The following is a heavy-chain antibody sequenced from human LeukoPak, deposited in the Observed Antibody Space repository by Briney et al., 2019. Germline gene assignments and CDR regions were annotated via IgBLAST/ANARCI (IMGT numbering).Heavy chain of an antibody. Sequence: GGTLRLSCAASGFTFSDYYMSWIRQAPGKGLEWVSYICDSGRTIYYADSVKGRFTISRDNAKNSVYLQMNNLGAEDTAVYYCARDRLGDYDHSGYYDKWGQGTLVTVSS. CDR2: ICDSGRTI. CDR3: ARDRLGDYDHSGYYDK. CDR1: GFTFSDYY. J-gene: IGHJ4*02. D-gene: IGHD3-22*01. V-gene: IGHV3-11*01.